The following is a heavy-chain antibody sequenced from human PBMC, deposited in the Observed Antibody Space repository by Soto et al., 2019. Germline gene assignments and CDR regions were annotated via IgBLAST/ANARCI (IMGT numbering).Heavy chain of an antibody. CDR1: GGTFSSYS. CDR3: ARAPFKGSIAAAYYYYGMDV. CDR2: IIPIFGTA. J-gene: IGHJ6*02. Sequence: SVKVSCKASGGTFSSYSISWVRQAPGQGLEWMGGIIPIFGTANYAQKFQGRVTITADESTSTAYMELSSLRSEDTAVYYCARAPFKGSIAAAYYYYGMDVWGQGTTVTVS. D-gene: IGHD6-13*01. V-gene: IGHV1-69*13.